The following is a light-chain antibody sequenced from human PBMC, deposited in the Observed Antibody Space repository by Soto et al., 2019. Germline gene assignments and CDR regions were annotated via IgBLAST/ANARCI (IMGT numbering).Light chain of an antibody. J-gene: IGKJ5*01. CDR1: QSVTKNN. Sequence: IAWTQAPSTRSCSLGEKATLSGRAWQSVTKNNLNSYQQKKGQAPPHLIFCTSIRATGMADRFSGGGSETDFTLPTSRLEPEDFLVYYCQQYGSSAPITFGQGTLLEIK. V-gene: IGKV3-20*01. CDR3: QQYGSSAPIT. CDR2: CTS.